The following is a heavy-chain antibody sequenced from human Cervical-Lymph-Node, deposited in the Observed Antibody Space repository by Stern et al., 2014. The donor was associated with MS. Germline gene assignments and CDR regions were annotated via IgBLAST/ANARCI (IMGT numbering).Heavy chain of an antibody. CDR3: ARGDGRFLEDPLDY. Sequence: VQLVESGAEVRKPGASVKVACKASGYTFTSYAIHWVRQAPGQGLEWMGWINPSSGTRGSTQDLQGRVAMSMNLSIKTACMEIGDLSLDDAAIYYCARGDGRFLEDPLDYWGQGVMVTVSS. D-gene: IGHD3-3*01. J-gene: IGHJ4*02. CDR1: GYTFTSYA. CDR2: INPSSGTR. V-gene: IGHV1-8*01.